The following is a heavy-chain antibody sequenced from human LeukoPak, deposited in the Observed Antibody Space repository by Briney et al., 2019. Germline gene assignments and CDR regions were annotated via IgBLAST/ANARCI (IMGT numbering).Heavy chain of an antibody. CDR2: IYPYSGDT. CDR1: GYTFSGSY. CDR3: ARDRNSGSSLDI. V-gene: IGHV1-2*02. D-gene: IGHD6-6*01. J-gene: IGHJ3*02. Sequence: ASVKVSCKASGYTFSGSYIHWVRQAPGQGLEWMGWIYPYSGDTNYAQNFQGRVTMTRDTSISTAYMELSSLKSDDTAVYYCARDRNSGSSLDIWGQGTMLTVSS.